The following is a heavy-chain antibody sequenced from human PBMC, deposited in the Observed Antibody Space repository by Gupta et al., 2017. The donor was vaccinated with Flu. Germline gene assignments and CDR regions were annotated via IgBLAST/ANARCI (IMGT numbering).Heavy chain of an antibody. D-gene: IGHD1-26*01. V-gene: IGHV2-5*01. CDR3: AHGYSGSYSKGYYFDY. J-gene: IGHJ4*02. CDR2: ICWNDDK. CDR1: GFSLSTSGVG. Sequence: QITLKESGPTLAKPTQTLTLTCTFSGFSLSTSGVGVAWIRQPPGKALEWLALICWNDDKRYNPSMKSRLTIAKYTSKNQVVLTMTNMCPVDTATYYCAHGYSGSYSKGYYFDYLGQGTQVTVSS.